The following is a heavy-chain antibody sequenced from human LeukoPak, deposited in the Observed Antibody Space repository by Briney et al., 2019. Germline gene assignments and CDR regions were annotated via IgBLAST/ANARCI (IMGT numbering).Heavy chain of an antibody. D-gene: IGHD3-10*01. CDR2: INSDGSST. V-gene: IGHV3-74*01. J-gene: IGHJ5*02. CDR1: GFTFSDSW. Sequence: GGSLRLSCAASGFTFSDSWMSWVRQAPGEGLVGVSRINSDGSSTSYADSVKGRFTISRDNGKNTLYLQMNSLRAEDTAVYYCARVYGSGSYIRFDPWGQGTLVTASS. CDR3: ARVYGSGSYIRFDP.